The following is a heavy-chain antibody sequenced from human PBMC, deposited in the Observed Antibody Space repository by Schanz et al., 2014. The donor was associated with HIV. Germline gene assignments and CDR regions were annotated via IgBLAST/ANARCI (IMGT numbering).Heavy chain of an antibody. V-gene: IGHV3-74*01. D-gene: IGHD3-3*01. CDR1: GFTFSGYW. CDR3: ARDYRFLQEYYYGMDV. J-gene: IGHJ6*02. Sequence: EVQLVESGGGVVQPGGSLRLSCVASGFTFSGYWMHWVRQAPGKGLVWVSRINSDGSSTTYADYVKGRFTISRDNAKNTLYLQMNSLRAEDTAVYYCARDYRFLQEYYYGMDVWGQGTTVSVS. CDR2: INSDGSST.